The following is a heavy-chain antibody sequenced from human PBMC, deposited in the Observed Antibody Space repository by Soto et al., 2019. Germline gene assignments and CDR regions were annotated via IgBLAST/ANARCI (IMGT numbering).Heavy chain of an antibody. J-gene: IGHJ4*02. CDR3: ARRMPIDSYPFDY. CDR2: IYSTGST. V-gene: IGHV4-30-4*01. CDR1: GGSISSGDYF. Sequence: QVQLQESGPGLVKSSQTLSLTCTVSGGSISSGDYFWSWIRQPPGKGLVWIGYIYSTGSTYYNPSPMSRVTISVDTSKNQCSLMRNSVPAADSAVYYCARRMPIDSYPFDYWGQGSLVTVSS. D-gene: IGHD2-2*01.